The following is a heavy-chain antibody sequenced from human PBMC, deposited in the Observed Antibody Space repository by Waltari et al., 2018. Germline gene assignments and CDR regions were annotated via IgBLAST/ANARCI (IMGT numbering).Heavy chain of an antibody. V-gene: IGHV4-39*01. CDR3: ARQRRSSWAPDGY. J-gene: IGHJ4*02. D-gene: IGHD6-13*01. CDR1: GGSISSSSYY. Sequence: QLQLQESGPGLVKPSETLSLTCTVSGGSISSSSYYWGWISQPPGKGLEWIGSINYSGGTYYNPSLKSRVTISVDTSKNQFSRKLSSVTAADTAVYDCARQRRSSWAPDGYWGQGTLVTVSS. CDR2: INYSGGT.